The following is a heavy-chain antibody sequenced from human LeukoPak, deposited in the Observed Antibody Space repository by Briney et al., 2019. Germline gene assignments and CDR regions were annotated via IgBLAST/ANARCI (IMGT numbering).Heavy chain of an antibody. V-gene: IGHV3-9*01. CDR2: ISWNSGSI. CDR3: AKDVADSSGYGLDY. D-gene: IGHD3-22*01. Sequence: PGGSLRLSCAASGCTFDDYAMHWVRQAPGKGLEWVSGISWNSGSIGYADSVKGRFTISRDNAKNSLYLQMNSLRAEDTALYYCAKDVADSSGYGLDYWGQGTLVTVSS. CDR1: GCTFDDYA. J-gene: IGHJ4*02.